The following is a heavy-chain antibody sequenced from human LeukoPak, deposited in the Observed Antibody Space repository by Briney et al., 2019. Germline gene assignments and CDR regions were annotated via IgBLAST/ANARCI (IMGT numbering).Heavy chain of an antibody. V-gene: IGHV4-59*01. Sequence: PSETLSLTCTVSGGSISSYYWSWIRQPPGKGLEWIGYIYYSGSTNYNPTLKSRFTISVDTSKNQFSLKLSSVTAADTAVYYCARDNLGYCSGGSCYSDWFDPWGQGTLVTVSS. CDR1: GGSISSYY. CDR3: ARDNLGYCSGGSCYSDWFDP. J-gene: IGHJ5*02. CDR2: IYYSGST. D-gene: IGHD2-15*01.